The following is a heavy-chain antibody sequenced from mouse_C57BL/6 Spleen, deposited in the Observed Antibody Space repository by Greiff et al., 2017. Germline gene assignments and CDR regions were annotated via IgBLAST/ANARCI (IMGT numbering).Heavy chain of an antibody. J-gene: IGHJ4*01. V-gene: IGHV1-50*01. CDR2: IDPSDSYT. CDR1: GYTFTSYW. Sequence: QVQLQQSGAELVKPGASVKLSCKASGYTFTSYWMQWVKQRPGQGLEWIGEIDPSDSYTNYTQKFKGKATLTVDTSSSTAYMQLSSLTSEDSAVYYCARGSSYGNFYAMDYWGQGTSVTVSS. D-gene: IGHD2-1*01. CDR3: ARGSSYGNFYAMDY.